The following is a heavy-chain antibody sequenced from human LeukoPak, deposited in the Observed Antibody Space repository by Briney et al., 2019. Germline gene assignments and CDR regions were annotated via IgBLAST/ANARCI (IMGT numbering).Heavy chain of an antibody. J-gene: IGHJ5*02. V-gene: IGHV4-4*09. CDR1: GGSISSYY. Sequence: ETLSLTCTVSGGSISSYYWSWIRQPPRKGLEWIGYIYTSGSTNYNPSLKSRVTISVDTSKNQFSLKLSSVTAADTAAYYCARGIAAFDPWGQGTLVTVSS. D-gene: IGHD6-13*01. CDR3: ARGIAAFDP. CDR2: IYTSGST.